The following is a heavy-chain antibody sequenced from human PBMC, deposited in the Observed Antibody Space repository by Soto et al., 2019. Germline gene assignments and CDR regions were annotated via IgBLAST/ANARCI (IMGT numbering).Heavy chain of an antibody. CDR1: GGSISSGGYS. CDR2: VYHSGST. D-gene: IGHD6-13*01. Sequence: SETLSLTCAVSGGSISSGGYSWSWIRQPPGKGLEWIGYVYHSGSTYYNPSLKSRVTISVDTSKNQFSLQLNSVTPEDTAVYYCARTRIMDSSSHLGYYGMDVWGQGTTVTVSS. CDR3: ARTRIMDSSSHLGYYGMDV. J-gene: IGHJ6*02. V-gene: IGHV4-30-2*01.